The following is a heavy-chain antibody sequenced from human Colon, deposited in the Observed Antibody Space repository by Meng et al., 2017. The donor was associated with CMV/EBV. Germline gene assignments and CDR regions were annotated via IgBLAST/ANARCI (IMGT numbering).Heavy chain of an antibody. J-gene: IGHJ6*02. V-gene: IGHV3-30*02. CDR2: IRFDGSIT. D-gene: IGHD5-18*01. Sequence: GESLKISCAASGFAFKNYGMSWVRQAPGKGLEWVAFIRFDGSITYYEDSVKGRFTISRDNSKNTLYLQMNSLRAEDTAVYYCAKVMDSYLLYGMDVWGQGTTVTVSS. CDR1: GFAFKNYG. CDR3: AKVMDSYLLYGMDV.